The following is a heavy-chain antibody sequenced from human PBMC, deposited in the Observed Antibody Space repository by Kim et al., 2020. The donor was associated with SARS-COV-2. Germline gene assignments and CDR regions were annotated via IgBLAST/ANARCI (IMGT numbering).Heavy chain of an antibody. CDR3: ANGFWDCSSTCCYDYGMDV. D-gene: IGHD2-2*01. Sequence: KGRFTISRANAKNSLYLQMNSLRAEDTALYYCANGFWDCSSTCCYDYGMDVWGQGTTVTVSS. J-gene: IGHJ6*02. V-gene: IGHV3-9*01.